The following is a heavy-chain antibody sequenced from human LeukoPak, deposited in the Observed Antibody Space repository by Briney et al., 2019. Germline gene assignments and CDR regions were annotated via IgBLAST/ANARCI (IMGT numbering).Heavy chain of an antibody. CDR3: ARGYGDYGKYYFDS. Sequence: PGGSLRFSCAASGFTFSSYWMSWVRQAPGKGLEWVANIKQDGSEKYYVDSVKGRFTISRDNAKNSLYLQMNSLRAEDTAVYYCARGYGDYGKYYFDSWGQGTLVTVSS. J-gene: IGHJ4*02. CDR2: IKQDGSEK. CDR1: GFTFSSYW. D-gene: IGHD4-17*01. V-gene: IGHV3-7*02.